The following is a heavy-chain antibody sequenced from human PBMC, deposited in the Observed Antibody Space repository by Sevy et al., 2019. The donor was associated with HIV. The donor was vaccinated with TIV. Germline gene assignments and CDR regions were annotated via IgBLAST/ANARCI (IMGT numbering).Heavy chain of an antibody. D-gene: IGHD6-6*01. V-gene: IGHV3-7*01. Sequence: GGSLRLSCVASGSSFGIHWMSWVRQAPGKGLEWVAKINQDGGQKYYVDSVKGRFTISRDNAKSSLYLQMNSLRVEDTALYYCAGDPVPVPGVAFDVLGQGTMVTVSS. J-gene: IGHJ3*01. CDR1: GSSFGIHW. CDR2: INQDGGQK. CDR3: AGDPVPVPGVAFDV.